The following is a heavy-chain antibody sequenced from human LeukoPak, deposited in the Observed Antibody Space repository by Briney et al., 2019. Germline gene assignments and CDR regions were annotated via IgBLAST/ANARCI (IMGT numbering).Heavy chain of an antibody. J-gene: IGHJ4*02. CDR3: ARSLTMVRGQFDY. CDR1: GVTFRSHW. D-gene: IGHD3-10*01. CDR2: IKHDGSKE. Sequence: GGSLRLSCVASGVTFRSHWMSWVRRAPGKGLEWVANIKHDGSKEYYVDSVKGRFTISRDNSKNTLYLQMNSLRAEDTAVYYCARSLTMVRGQFDYWGQGTLVTVSS. V-gene: IGHV3-7*01.